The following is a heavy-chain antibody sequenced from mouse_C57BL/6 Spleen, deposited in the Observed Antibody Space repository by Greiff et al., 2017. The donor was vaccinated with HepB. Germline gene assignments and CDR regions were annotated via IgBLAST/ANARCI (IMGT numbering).Heavy chain of an antibody. CDR1: GFTFSDYG. J-gene: IGHJ2*01. D-gene: IGHD2-5*01. V-gene: IGHV5-17*01. CDR3: ARNYYSTLDY. Sequence: EVHLVESGGGLVKPGGSLKLSCAASGFTFSDYGMHWVRQAPEKGLEWVAYISSGSSTIYYADTVKGRFTISRDNAKNTLFLQMTSLRSEDTAMYYCARNYYSTLDYWGQGTTLTVAS. CDR2: ISSGSSTI.